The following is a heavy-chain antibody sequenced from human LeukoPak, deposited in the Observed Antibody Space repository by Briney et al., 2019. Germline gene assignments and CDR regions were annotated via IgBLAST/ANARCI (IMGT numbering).Heavy chain of an antibody. CDR1: GFTVSSNY. CDR2: IYSGGRT. CDR3: AKVTPLPGPDAFDI. V-gene: IGHV3-53*05. J-gene: IGHJ3*02. Sequence: GGSLRLSCAASGFTVSSNYMSWVRQAPGKGLEWVSVIYSGGRTYFADSVKGRFTISRDNSKNTLYLQMNSLRAEDTAVYYCAKVTPLPGPDAFDIWGQGTMVPVSS.